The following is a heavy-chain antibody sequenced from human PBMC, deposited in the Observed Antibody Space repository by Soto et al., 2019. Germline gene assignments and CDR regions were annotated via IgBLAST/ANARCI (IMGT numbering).Heavy chain of an antibody. D-gene: IGHD5-18*01. CDR3: ARDSQLWLLPEY. J-gene: IGHJ4*02. V-gene: IGHV3-30-3*01. Sequence: QVQLVESGGGVVQPGRSLRLSCAASGFTFSSYAMDWVRQAPGKGLEWVAVISYDGSNKYYADSVKGRFTISRDNSKNTLYLQMNSLSTEDTAVYYCARDSQLWLLPEYWGQGTLVTVSS. CDR2: ISYDGSNK. CDR1: GFTFSSYA.